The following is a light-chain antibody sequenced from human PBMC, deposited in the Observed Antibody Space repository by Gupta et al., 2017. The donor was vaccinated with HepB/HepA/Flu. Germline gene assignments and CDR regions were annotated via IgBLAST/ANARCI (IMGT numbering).Light chain of an antibody. CDR1: QNIGNY. CDR2: AVS. CDR3: QQSFTKPAT. V-gene: IGKV1-39*01. Sequence: DIQFAPSPSSLSASVGDRVIISCRASQNIGNYLNWYHHKLGKAPKLLIFAVSNLPSGVSSRFSGSGSGTEFSLIINTLQPDDFGTYYCQQSFTKPATFGGGTKLEIK. J-gene: IGKJ4*01.